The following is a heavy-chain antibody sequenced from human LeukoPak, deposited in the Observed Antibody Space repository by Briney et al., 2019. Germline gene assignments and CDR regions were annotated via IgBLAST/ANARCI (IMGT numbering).Heavy chain of an antibody. CDR2: IYYTGGT. D-gene: IGHD3-22*01. J-gene: IGHJ4*02. V-gene: IGHV4-39*01. Sequence: SETLSLTCTVSGGSITSNYYWASIRRPPGKGLEWIGIIYYTGGTYYNPSLKSRVTMSVDTSKNQFSLKLNSVTAADTAVYYCASMYVPFYDTSGYYLDYWGQGTLVTVSS. CDR1: GGSITSNYY. CDR3: ASMYVPFYDTSGYYLDY.